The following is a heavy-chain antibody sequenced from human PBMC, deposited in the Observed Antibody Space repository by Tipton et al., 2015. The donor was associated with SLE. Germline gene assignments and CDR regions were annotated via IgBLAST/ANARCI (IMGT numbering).Heavy chain of an antibody. J-gene: IGHJ4*02. D-gene: IGHD2-15*01. CDR1: GSTFTSYA. Sequence: QVQLVQSGAEVKKPGASVKVSCKASGSTFTSYAISWVRQAPGQGLEWMGGIIPIFGTANYAQKFQGRVTITADESTSTAYMELSSLRSEDTAVYYCARVGVAATLAGYFDYWGQGTLVTVSS. V-gene: IGHV1-69*01. CDR2: IIPIFGTA. CDR3: ARVGVAATLAGYFDY.